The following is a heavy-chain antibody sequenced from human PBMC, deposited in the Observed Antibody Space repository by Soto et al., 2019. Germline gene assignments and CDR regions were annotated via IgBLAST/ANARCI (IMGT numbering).Heavy chain of an antibody. CDR1: GGSISSYY. CDR2: IYYSGST. CDR3: ARCVFWSGYYAPFSVGYYGMDV. D-gene: IGHD3-3*01. J-gene: IGHJ6*02. V-gene: IGHV4-59*01. Sequence: SETLSLTCTVSGGSISSYYWSWIRQPPGKGLEWIGYIYYSGSTNYNPSLKSRVTISVDTSKNQFSLKLSSVAAADTAVYYCARCVFWSGYYAPFSVGYYGMDVWGQGTTVTVSS.